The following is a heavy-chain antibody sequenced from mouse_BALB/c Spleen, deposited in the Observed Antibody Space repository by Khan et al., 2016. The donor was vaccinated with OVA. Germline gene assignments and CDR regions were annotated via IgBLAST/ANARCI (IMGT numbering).Heavy chain of an antibody. J-gene: IGHJ4*01. CDR3: AREGGNYGYYAMDY. CDR1: GYSITSDYA. CDR2: ISYSGST. Sequence: EVQLQESGPGLVKPSQSLSLTCTVTGYSITSDYAWNWIRQFPGNKLEWMGYISYSGSTSYNPSLKSRISITRDTSKNQFFLQLNSVTTEDTATSYCAREGGNYGYYAMDYWGQGTSVTVSS. V-gene: IGHV3-2*02. D-gene: IGHD2-1*01.